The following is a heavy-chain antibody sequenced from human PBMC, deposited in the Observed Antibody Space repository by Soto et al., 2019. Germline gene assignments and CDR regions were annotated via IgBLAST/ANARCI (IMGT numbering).Heavy chain of an antibody. Sequence: GGSLRLSCAASGFTFSSYSMNWVRQAPGKGLEWVSSISSSSSYIYYADSVKGRFTISRDNAKNSLYLQMNSLRAEDTAVYYCARDPSEVAYDFWSGSGSSSYYFDYWGQGTLVTVSS. J-gene: IGHJ4*02. CDR1: GFTFSSYS. D-gene: IGHD3-3*01. V-gene: IGHV3-21*01. CDR3: ARDPSEVAYDFWSGSGSSSYYFDY. CDR2: ISSSSSYI.